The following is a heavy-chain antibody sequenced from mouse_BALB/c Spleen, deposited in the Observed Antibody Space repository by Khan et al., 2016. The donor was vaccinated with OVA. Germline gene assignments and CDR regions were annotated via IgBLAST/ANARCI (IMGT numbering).Heavy chain of an antibody. CDR2: ISTYYGDG. V-gene: IGHV1S137*01. CDR3: TRGGVLNRFAY. Sequence: QVQLQQSGAELVRPGVSVKISCKGSGYTFTDFTMHWVKQSHAKSPEWIGVISTYYGDGTYNQKFKGKATMTVDKSSSTAYMELARLKSEDSAIFFVTRGGVLNRFAYWGQGTLVTVSA. CDR1: GYTFTDFT. J-gene: IGHJ3*01.